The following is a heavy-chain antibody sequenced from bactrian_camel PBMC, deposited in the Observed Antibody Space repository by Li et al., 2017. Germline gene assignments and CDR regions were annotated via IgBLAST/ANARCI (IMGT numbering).Heavy chain of an antibody. Sequence: DVQLVESGGGSVQAGGSLRLSCAASGYTNRRYCMGWFRRAPGKEVEGVAAIDGGDSTRYADSVKGRFIVSRYNADNTVTLQMNNLKPEDTAMYYCVLSDTLGCRRGSWGLSAFTYWGQGTQVTVS. V-gene: IGHV3S40*01. J-gene: IGHJ4*01. CDR1: GYTNRRYC. D-gene: IGHD5*01. CDR2: IDGGDST. CDR3: VLSDTLGCRRGSWGLSAFTY.